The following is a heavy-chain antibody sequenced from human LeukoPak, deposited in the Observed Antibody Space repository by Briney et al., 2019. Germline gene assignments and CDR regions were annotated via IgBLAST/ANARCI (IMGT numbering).Heavy chain of an antibody. J-gene: IGHJ5*02. D-gene: IGHD1-26*01. CDR1: GYSISSGYY. CDR3: ARDLTVGAFDP. CDR2: IYHSGST. Sequence: SETLSLTCTVSGYSISSGYYWGWIRQPPGKGLEWIGSIYHSGSTYYNPSLKSRVTISVDTSKNQFSLKLSSVTAADTAVYYCARDLTVGAFDPWGQGTLVTVSS. V-gene: IGHV4-38-2*02.